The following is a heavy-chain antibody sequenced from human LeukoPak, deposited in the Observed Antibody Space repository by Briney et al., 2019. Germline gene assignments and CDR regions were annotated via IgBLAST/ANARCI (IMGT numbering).Heavy chain of an antibody. D-gene: IGHD6-13*01. CDR2: TYYRSKWYN. CDR1: GDSVSNNYAA. Sequence: SQTLSLTCAISGDSVSNNYAAWNWIRQSPSRGLEWLGRTYYRSKWYNDYAVSVKSRITIKPDTSKNQFSLQLNSVTPGDTAVYYCAGVDRAISTTGTLGDWGQGTLVTVSS. CDR3: AGVDRAISTTGTLGD. J-gene: IGHJ4*02. V-gene: IGHV6-1*01.